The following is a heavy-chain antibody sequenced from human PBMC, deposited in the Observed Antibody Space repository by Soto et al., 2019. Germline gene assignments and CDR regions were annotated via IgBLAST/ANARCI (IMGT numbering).Heavy chain of an antibody. V-gene: IGHV1-2*02. J-gene: IGHJ6*02. Sequence: QVQLVQSGAEVKKPGASVKVSCKASGYTFTGYYMHWVRQAPGQGLEWMGWINPNSGGTNYAQKFQGRVTMTRDTSISTAYMELSRLRSDDTAVYYCARYCSGGSCPPSNGMDVWGQGTTVTVSS. CDR1: GYTFTGYY. CDR3: ARYCSGGSCPPSNGMDV. CDR2: INPNSGGT. D-gene: IGHD2-15*01.